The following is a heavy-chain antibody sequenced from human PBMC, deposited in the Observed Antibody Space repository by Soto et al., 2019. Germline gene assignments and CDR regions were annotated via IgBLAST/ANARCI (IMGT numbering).Heavy chain of an antibody. CDR1: GYTLTELS. V-gene: IGHV1-24*01. CDR3: ATRAEILTGYYIFDY. CDR2: FDPEDGET. J-gene: IGHJ4*02. Sequence: ASVKVSCKVSGYTLTELSMHWVRQAPGKGLEWMGGFDPEDGETIYAQKFQGRVTMTEDTSTDTAYMELSSLRSEDTAVYYCATRAEILTGYYIFDYWGQGTLVTVSS. D-gene: IGHD3-9*01.